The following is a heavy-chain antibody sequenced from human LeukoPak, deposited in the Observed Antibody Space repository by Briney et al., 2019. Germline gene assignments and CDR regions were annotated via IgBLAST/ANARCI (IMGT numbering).Heavy chain of an antibody. CDR3: ARVRPISSSSDYYYGMDV. D-gene: IGHD6-6*01. J-gene: IGHJ6*02. CDR1: GYTFTSYY. V-gene: IGHV1-46*01. CDR2: INPSGGST. Sequence: GASVKVSCKASGYTFTSYYMHWVRQAPGQGLEWMGIINPSGGSTSYAQKFQGRVTMTRDTSTSTVYMELSSLRSEDTAVYYCARVRPISSSSDYYYGMDVWGQGTTVIVSS.